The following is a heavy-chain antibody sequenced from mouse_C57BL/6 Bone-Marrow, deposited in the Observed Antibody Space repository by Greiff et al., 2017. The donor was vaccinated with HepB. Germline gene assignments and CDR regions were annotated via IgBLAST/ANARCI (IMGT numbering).Heavy chain of an antibody. Sequence: VQLQQSGPELVKPGASVKISCKASGYTFTDYYMNWVKQSHGKSLEWIGDINPNNGGTSYNQKFKGKATLTVDKSSSTAYMELRSLTSEDSAVYYCARPRYYGSSYFDYWGQGTTLTVSS. CDR3: ARPRYYGSSYFDY. CDR1: GYTFTDYY. J-gene: IGHJ2*01. V-gene: IGHV1-26*01. D-gene: IGHD1-1*01. CDR2: INPNNGGT.